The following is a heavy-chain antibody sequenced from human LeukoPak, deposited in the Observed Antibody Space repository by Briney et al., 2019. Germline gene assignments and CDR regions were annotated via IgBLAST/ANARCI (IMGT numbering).Heavy chain of an antibody. J-gene: IGHJ4*02. CDR3: ATLRRSGWYIGD. V-gene: IGHV1-2*02. CDR1: GYTFTDYY. CDR2: INPNSDGT. D-gene: IGHD6-19*01. Sequence: ASVKVSCKASGYTFTDYYMHWVRQAPGQGLEWMGWINPNSDGTNYAEKFQGRVTMTRDTSITTAYMELSSLRSDDTAMYYCATLRRSGWYIGDWGQGTPVTVSS.